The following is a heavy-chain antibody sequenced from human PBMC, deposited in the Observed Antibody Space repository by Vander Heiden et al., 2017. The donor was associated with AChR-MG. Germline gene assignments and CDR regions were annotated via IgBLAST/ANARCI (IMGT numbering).Heavy chain of an antibody. Sequence: EVQLLESGGGLVQPGGSLRLSCAASGFPFSGYAMSWVRQAPGKGLEWVSAISGSGGSTYYADSVKGRFTISRDNSKNTLYLQMNSLRAEDTAVYYCAKGPPYYYDSGHFDYWGQGTLVTVSS. CDR1: GFPFSGYA. V-gene: IGHV3-23*01. D-gene: IGHD3-22*01. J-gene: IGHJ4*02. CDR2: ISGSGGST. CDR3: AKGPPYYYDSGHFDY.